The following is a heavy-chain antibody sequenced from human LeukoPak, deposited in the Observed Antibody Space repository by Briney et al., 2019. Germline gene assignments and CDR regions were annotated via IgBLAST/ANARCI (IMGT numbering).Heavy chain of an antibody. CDR3: ARGRLGGSGSYYNVLDY. CDR2: IYTSGST. CDR1: GGSISTYY. Sequence: SETLSLTCTVSGGSISTYYWSWIRQPAGQGLEWIGRIYTSGSTNYNPSLKSRVTMSLDTSKNQFSLKLSSVTAADTAVYYCARGRLGGSGSYYNVLDYWGQGTLVTVSS. V-gene: IGHV4-4*07. J-gene: IGHJ4*02. D-gene: IGHD3-10*01.